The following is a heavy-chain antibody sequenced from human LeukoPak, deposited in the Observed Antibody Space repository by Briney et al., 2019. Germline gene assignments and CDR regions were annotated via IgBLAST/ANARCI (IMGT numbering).Heavy chain of an antibody. V-gene: IGHV3-48*03. CDR3: VKDSQGGMEFDY. CDR1: GFTFSSSE. J-gene: IGHJ4*02. D-gene: IGHD1-14*01. CDR2: ISTGGSTI. Sequence: PGGSLRLSCAASGFTFSSSEMHWVRQAPGKGLEWVSCISTGGSTIYNADSVKGRFTVSRDNARNSLYLQMKSLRAEDTAVYYCVKDSQGGMEFDYWGQGTLVTVSS.